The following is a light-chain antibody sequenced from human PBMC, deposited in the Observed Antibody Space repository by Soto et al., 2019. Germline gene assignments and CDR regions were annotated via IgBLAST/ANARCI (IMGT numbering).Light chain of an antibody. CDR3: QQYNNWPPWT. Sequence: EIVMTQSPATLSVSPGERATLSCRASQSVSNNLAWYQQKAGQAPRLLIYGASTSATGIPARFSGSGSGTEFTLTISSLQSEDFAVYYCQQYNNWPPWTFGEGTKVEIK. V-gene: IGKV3-15*01. J-gene: IGKJ1*01. CDR1: QSVSNN. CDR2: GAS.